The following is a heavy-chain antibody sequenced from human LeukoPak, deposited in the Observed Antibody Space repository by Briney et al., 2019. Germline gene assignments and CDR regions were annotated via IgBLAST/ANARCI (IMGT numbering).Heavy chain of an antibody. CDR1: GGPINSYY. Sequence: SETLSLTCTVSGGPINSYYWSWIRQPPGKGLEWIGEINHSGSTNYNPSLKSRVTISVDTSKNQFSLKLSSVTAADTAVYYCARARRSQNFDYWGQGTLVTVSS. CDR3: ARARRSQNFDY. V-gene: IGHV4-34*01. J-gene: IGHJ4*02. CDR2: INHSGST.